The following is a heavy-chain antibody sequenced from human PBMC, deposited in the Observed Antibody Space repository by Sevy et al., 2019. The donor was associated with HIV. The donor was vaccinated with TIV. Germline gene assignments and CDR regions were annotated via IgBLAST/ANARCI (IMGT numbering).Heavy chain of an antibody. CDR3: AKGDTSTRYYYYGMDV. V-gene: IGHV3-23*01. J-gene: IGHJ6*02. CDR2: ISGSGGTT. CDR1: GFTFSNFG. D-gene: IGHD2-2*01. Sequence: GESLKISCAASGFTFSNFGMSWVRQAPGKGLEWVSTISGSGGTTYYADSVKGRFTISRDNSKKTLYLQMNSLRAEDMALYYCAKGDTSTRYYYYGMDVWGQGTAVTVSS.